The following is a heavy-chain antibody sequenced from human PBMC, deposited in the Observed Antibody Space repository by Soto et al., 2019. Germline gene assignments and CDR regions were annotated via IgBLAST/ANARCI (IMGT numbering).Heavy chain of an antibody. CDR3: ARLLQLTMTVVIFDS. J-gene: IGHJ4*02. V-gene: IGHV4-30-4*01. D-gene: IGHD3-22*01. CDR1: GDSVTSPASY. Sequence: SETLSLTCTVSGDSVTSPASYWSWLRQSPEKGLEWLGSIHFSGSTYSNPSLKSRLSLSVDTSRNQSSLKLTSVTAADTATYFCARLLQLTMTVVIFDSWGQGTLVTVSS. CDR2: IHFSGST.